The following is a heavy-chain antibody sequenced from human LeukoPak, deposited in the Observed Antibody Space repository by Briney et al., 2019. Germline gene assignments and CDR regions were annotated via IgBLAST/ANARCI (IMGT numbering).Heavy chain of an antibody. CDR3: AELGITMIGGV. Sequence: GGSLRLSCAASGFTFSSYEMNWVRQAPGKGLEGVSYISSSGSTIYYADSVKGRFTISRDNAKNSLYLQISSLRAEDTAVYYCAELGITMIGGVWGKGTTVTISS. D-gene: IGHD3-10*02. V-gene: IGHV3-48*03. CDR2: ISSSGSTI. CDR1: GFTFSSYE. J-gene: IGHJ6*04.